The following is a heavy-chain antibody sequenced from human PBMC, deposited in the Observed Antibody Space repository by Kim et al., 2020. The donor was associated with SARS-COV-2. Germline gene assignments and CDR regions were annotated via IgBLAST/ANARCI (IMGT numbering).Heavy chain of an antibody. CDR3: ARKGRVGVATGNWFDP. D-gene: IGHD5-12*01. CDR1: GYTFTSYA. Sequence: ASVKVSCKASGYTFTSYAMHWVRQAPGQRLEWMGWINAGNGNTKYSQKFQGRVTITRDTSASTAYMELSSLRSEDTAVYYCARKGRVGVATGNWFDPWGQGTLVTVSS. CDR2: INAGNGNT. V-gene: IGHV1-3*01. J-gene: IGHJ5*02.